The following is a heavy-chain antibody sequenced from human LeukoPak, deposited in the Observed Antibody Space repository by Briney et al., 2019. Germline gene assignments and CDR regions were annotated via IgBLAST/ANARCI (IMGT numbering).Heavy chain of an antibody. CDR1: GGSISSYY. V-gene: IGHV4-59*01. J-gene: IGHJ4*02. D-gene: IGHD4-17*01. CDR3: ARADYAPPQFDY. Sequence: SETLSLTCTVSGGSISSYYWSWIRQPPGKGLEWIGYIYYSGSTNYNPSLKSRVTISVDASKNQFSLKLSSVTAADTAVYYCARADYAPPQFDYWGQGTLVTVSS. CDR2: IYYSGST.